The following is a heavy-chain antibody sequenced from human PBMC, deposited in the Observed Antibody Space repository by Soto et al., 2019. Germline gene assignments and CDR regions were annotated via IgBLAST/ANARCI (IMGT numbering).Heavy chain of an antibody. CDR1: GFTFTNYA. CDR3: AKALHGTVADYFDY. CDR2: IDTSGGKT. Sequence: GGSLRLSCAASGFTFTNYAMAWVRQAPGKGPQWVSSIDTSGGKTYYADSVKGRFTISRDNSKSTVSLQMSSLRAEDTAVYYCAKALHGTVADYFDYWGQGTPVTVSS. D-gene: IGHD1-1*01. V-gene: IGHV3-23*01. J-gene: IGHJ4*02.